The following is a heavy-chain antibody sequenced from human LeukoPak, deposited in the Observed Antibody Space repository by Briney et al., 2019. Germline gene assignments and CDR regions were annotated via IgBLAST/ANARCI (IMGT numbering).Heavy chain of an antibody. CDR2: TSYDGSDN. Sequence: GGSLSLSCAASGFTFSSFALHWVRQAPGKGLEWVAVTSYDGSDNYYADSVKGRFTISRDNSKNTLYLQMNSLRADDTAVYYCASYSYGYSPSSPFDYWGQGTLVTVSS. V-gene: IGHV3-30-3*01. D-gene: IGHD5-18*01. CDR3: ASYSYGYSPSSPFDY. J-gene: IGHJ4*02. CDR1: GFTFSSFA.